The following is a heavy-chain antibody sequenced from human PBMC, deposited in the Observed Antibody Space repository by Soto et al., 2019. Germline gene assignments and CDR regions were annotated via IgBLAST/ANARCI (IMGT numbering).Heavy chain of an antibody. D-gene: IGHD6-13*01. Sequence: QVQLVESGGGVVQPGRSLRLSCAASGFTFSSYGIHWVRQAPGKGLEWVAVIWYDGSNKYYADSVKGRFTISRDNSKNTLYLQMNSLRAEDTAVYYCARDAYSSWDAFGYYGMDVWGQGTTVTVSS. CDR1: GFTFSSYG. V-gene: IGHV3-33*01. CDR2: IWYDGSNK. CDR3: ARDAYSSWDAFGYYGMDV. J-gene: IGHJ6*02.